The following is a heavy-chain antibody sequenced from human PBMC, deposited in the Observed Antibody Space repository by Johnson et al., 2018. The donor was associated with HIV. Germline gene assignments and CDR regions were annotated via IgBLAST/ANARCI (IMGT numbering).Heavy chain of an antibody. Sequence: QVQLVESGGGVVPPGRSLRLSCVASGFTFSNYGMHWVRQAPGKGLEWVAAVWYDGSNKYYANSVKGRFTIFRDNSENTMYLQMNRLRADDTAVYFCTKDRTNWGYDAFDIWGQVTMVTVSS. CDR1: GFTFSNYG. V-gene: IGHV3-33*06. CDR3: TKDRTNWGYDAFDI. D-gene: IGHD7-27*01. CDR2: VWYDGSNK. J-gene: IGHJ3*02.